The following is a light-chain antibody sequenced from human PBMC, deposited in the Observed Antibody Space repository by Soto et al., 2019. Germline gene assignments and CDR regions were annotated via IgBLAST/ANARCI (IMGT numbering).Light chain of an antibody. J-gene: IGLJ1*01. V-gene: IGLV2-23*02. CDR3: CSDAGSSTYV. CDR1: NSDVGSYNF. Sequence: QSALTQPASVSGSPGQSITISCTRTNSDVGSYNFVSWYQQHPGKAPKVMIFEVSKRPSGVSDRFYGSKSGNTASLTISGLQAEDEADYYCCSDAGSSTYVFGTGTKVTVL. CDR2: EVS.